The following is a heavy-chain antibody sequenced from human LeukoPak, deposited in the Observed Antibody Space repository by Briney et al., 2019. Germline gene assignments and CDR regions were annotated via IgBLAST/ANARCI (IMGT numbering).Heavy chain of an antibody. Sequence: GGSLRLSCAASGFTFSSYAMTWVRQAPGKGLDLVSSISSGSGHIFYADSVRGRFTISRDNAKDSLYLQMNSLRAGDAAVYYCARGGTGATRDDTFDIWGQGAMVTVSS. CDR3: ARGGTGATRDDTFDI. CDR1: GFTFSSYA. CDR2: ISSGSGHI. J-gene: IGHJ3*02. V-gene: IGHV3-21*06. D-gene: IGHD1-7*01.